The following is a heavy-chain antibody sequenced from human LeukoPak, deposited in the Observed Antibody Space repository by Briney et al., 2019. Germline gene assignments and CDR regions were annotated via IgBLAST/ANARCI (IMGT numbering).Heavy chain of an antibody. Sequence: SETLSLTCAVYGGSFSGYYWSWLRQPPGKGLEWIGEINHSGSTNYNPSLKSRVTISVDTSKNQFSLKLSSVTAADTAVYYCARATKGDCSSTSCYWRYFDYWGQGTLVTVSS. D-gene: IGHD2-2*01. J-gene: IGHJ4*02. CDR2: INHSGST. CDR1: GGSFSGYY. V-gene: IGHV4-34*01. CDR3: ARATKGDCSSTSCYWRYFDY.